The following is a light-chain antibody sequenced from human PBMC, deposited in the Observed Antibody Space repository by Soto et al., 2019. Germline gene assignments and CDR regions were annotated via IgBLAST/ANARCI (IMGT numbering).Light chain of an antibody. CDR2: EAS. V-gene: IGKV3-11*01. CDR1: QSVSNY. Sequence: EIVLTQSPATLYLSPGERATLSCRASQSVSNYLAGYQQKPGQAPRLLIYEASQRATDIPTRFSGRQSGTHLALTISSLEREDLAVYDCQQRNRCLRTFGQGTKVEIK. J-gene: IGKJ2*01. CDR3: QQRNRCLRT.